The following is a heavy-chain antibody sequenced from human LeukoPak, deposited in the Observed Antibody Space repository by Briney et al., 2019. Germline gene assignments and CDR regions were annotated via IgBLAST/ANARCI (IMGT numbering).Heavy chain of an antibody. J-gene: IGHJ4*02. V-gene: IGHV3-23*01. CDR1: GFTFSRYA. CDR3: AKASSGWSPPDY. CDR2: ISGSGGST. Sequence: GGSLRLSCAASGFTFSRYAMSWVRQAPGKGLEWVSAISGSGGSTYYADSVKGRFTISRDNSKNTLYLLMNSLRAEDTAVYYCAKASSGWSPPDYWGQGTLVTVSS. D-gene: IGHD6-19*01.